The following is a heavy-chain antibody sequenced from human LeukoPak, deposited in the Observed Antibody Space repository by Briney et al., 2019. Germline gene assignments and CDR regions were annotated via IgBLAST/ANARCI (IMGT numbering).Heavy chain of an antibody. CDR1: GGSFSGYY. D-gene: IGHD3-10*01. CDR3: ARVGDYYGSGSYYKGLYYFDY. J-gene: IGHJ4*02. V-gene: IGHV4-34*01. CDR2: INHSGST. Sequence: SETLSLTCAVYGGSFSGYYWSWIRQPPGKGLEWIGEINHSGSTNYNPSLKSRVTISVDTSKNQFSLKLSSVTAAGTAVYYCARVGDYYGSGSYYKGLYYFDYWGQGTLVTVSS.